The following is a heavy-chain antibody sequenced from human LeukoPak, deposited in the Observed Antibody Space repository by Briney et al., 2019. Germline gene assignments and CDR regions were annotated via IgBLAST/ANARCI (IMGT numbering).Heavy chain of an antibody. V-gene: IGHV3-11*01. CDR3: AKLTYYYDSSGYYPDAFDI. Sequence: GGSLRLSCAASGFTFSDYYMSWIRQAPGKGLEWVSYISSSGSTIYYADSVKGRFTISRDNAKNSLYLQMNSLRAEDTALYYCAKLTYYYDSSGYYPDAFDIWGQGTMVTVSS. CDR2: ISSSGSTI. CDR1: GFTFSDYY. J-gene: IGHJ3*02. D-gene: IGHD3-22*01.